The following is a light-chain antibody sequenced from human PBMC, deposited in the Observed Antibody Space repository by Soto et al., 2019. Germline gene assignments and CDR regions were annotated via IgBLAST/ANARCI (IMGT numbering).Light chain of an antibody. J-gene: IGKJ5*01. CDR1: QSVRSNF. Sequence: EIVLTQSPGTLSLSPGERATLSCRASQSVRSNFLAWYQQKPGQAPRLLIYDASNRATGIPARFSGSGSGTDFTLTISSLEPEDFAVYYCQQRSNWPPITFGQGTRLEIK. V-gene: IGKV3-11*01. CDR2: DAS. CDR3: QQRSNWPPIT.